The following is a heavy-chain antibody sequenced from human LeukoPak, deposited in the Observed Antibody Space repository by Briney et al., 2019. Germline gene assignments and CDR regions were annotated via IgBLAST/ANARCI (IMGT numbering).Heavy chain of an antibody. CDR1: GGSIISDRDY. CDR2: IYPSGRT. V-gene: IGHV4-61*02. J-gene: IGHJ5*02. CDR3: VKSFYDSGYSGWFDP. Sequence: SSETLSLIYTIPGGSIISDRDYWNWIRQPAGKGLEWIGRIYPSGRTHYNPSLKNRVTMSIETSRNQVSLKLSSVTAADTAVYYCVKSFYDSGYSGWFDPWGQGTLVTVSS. D-gene: IGHD3-22*01.